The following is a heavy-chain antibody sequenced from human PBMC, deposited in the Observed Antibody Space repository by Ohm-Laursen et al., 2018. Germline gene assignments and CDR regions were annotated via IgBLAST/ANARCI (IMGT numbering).Heavy chain of an antibody. CDR3: ARKSIAARPNWFDP. D-gene: IGHD6-6*01. CDR1: GYTFTSYD. J-gene: IGHJ5*02. CDR2: MNPNSGNT. V-gene: IGHV1-8*01. Sequence: ASVKVSCKASGYTFTSYDINWVRQATGQGLEWMGWMNPNSGNTGYAQKFQGRVTMTRNTSISTAYMELSSLRSEDTAVYYCARKSIAARPNWFDPWGQGTLVTVSS.